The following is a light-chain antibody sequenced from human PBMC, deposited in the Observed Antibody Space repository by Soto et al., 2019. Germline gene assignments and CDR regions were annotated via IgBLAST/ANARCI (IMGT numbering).Light chain of an antibody. J-gene: IGKJ4*01. CDR3: QHYGSSRFT. CDR1: QGVSSRY. CDR2: GVA. Sequence: EIVLTQSPGTLSLSPGERATLSCRASQGVSSRYLAWYQQKPGQAPRLLIYGVASRATGIPDRFSGSGSGTDFTLSISRLEPEDFAVYYCQHYGSSRFTFGGGTKVEIK. V-gene: IGKV3-20*01.